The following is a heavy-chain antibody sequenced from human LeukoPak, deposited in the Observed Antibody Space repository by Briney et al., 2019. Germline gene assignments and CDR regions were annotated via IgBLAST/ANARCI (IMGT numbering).Heavy chain of an antibody. D-gene: IGHD2-2*02. CDR1: GYRFNTDY. Sequence: GESLKISCKGSGYRFNTDYIGWVRQMPGKGLEWMGIIYPDDSETNYSPSFQGQVTISADKSISTAYLQWSSLKASDTAMYYCARLSCSSTSCYKWRGDFDYWGQGTLVTVSS. V-gene: IGHV5-51*01. J-gene: IGHJ4*02. CDR3: ARLSCSSTSCYKWRGDFDY. CDR2: IYPDDSET.